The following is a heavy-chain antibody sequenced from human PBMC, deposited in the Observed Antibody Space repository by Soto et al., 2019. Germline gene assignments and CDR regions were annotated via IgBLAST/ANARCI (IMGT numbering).Heavy chain of an antibody. CDR1: GFAFDTYV. J-gene: IGHJ6*02. V-gene: IGHV3-30*18. CDR3: AKDRDPYYYYYLMDV. CDR2: MSYDGSKI. Sequence: GSLRLSCEASGFAFDTYVMHWIRQGAGQGLEWVATMSYDGSKIYYRDSVRGRFSISRDDSKRTLYLQMNSLRAEDTAVYYCAKDRDPYYYYYLMDVWGQGTTVTVSS.